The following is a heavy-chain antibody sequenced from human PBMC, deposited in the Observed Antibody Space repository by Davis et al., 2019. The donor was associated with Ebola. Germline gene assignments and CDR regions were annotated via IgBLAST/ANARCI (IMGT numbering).Heavy chain of an antibody. CDR1: GFTFSSYS. CDR2: ISSSSSTI. CDR3: ARDHYDSSGYGSDI. Sequence: GGSLRLSCAASGFTFSSYSMNWVRQAPGKGLEWVSYISSSSSTIYYADSVKGRFTISRDNAKNSLYLQMNSLRDEDTAVYYCARDHYDSSGYGSDIWGQGTMVTVSS. J-gene: IGHJ3*02. V-gene: IGHV3-48*02. D-gene: IGHD3-22*01.